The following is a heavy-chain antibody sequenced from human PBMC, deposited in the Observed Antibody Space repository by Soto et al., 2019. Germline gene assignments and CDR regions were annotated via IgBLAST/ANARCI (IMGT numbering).Heavy chain of an antibody. J-gene: IGHJ5*01. V-gene: IGHV3-23*01. CDR1: GFRFSSYA. CDR3: AKAYTDSWPNDRFDS. CDR2: IRSTGDHS. Sequence: PVGSLRLSCAASGFRFSSYAMNWVRQAPGKGLEWVSGIRSTGDHSYYADSVNGRFTISRDNSKNTLYLQMNSLRAEDSALYYCAKAYTDSWPNDRFDSWGQGTLVTSPQ. D-gene: IGHD6-13*01.